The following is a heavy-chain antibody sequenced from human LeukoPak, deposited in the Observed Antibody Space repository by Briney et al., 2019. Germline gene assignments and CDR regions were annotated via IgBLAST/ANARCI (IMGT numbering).Heavy chain of an antibody. CDR1: GGTFISYA. J-gene: IGHJ2*01. Sequence: SVKVSCKASGGTFISYAISWVRQAPGQGLEWMGGIIPIFGTANYAQKFQGRVTITTDESTSTAYMELSSLRSEDTAVYYCARDRKWGSSWQKYWYFDLWGRGTLVTVSS. D-gene: IGHD6-13*01. CDR3: ARDRKWGSSWQKYWYFDL. CDR2: IIPIFGTA. V-gene: IGHV1-69*05.